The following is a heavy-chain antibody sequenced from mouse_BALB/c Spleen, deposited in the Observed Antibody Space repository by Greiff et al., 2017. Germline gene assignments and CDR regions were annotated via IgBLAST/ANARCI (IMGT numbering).Heavy chain of an antibody. V-gene: IGHV1-80*01. Sequence: VKLMESGAELVRPGSSVKISCKASGYAFSSYWMNWVKQRPGQGLEWIGQIYPGDGDTNYNGKFKGKATLTADKSSSTAYMQLSSLTSEDSAVYFCARSSFITTVDYFDYWGQGTTLTVSS. CDR2: IYPGDGDT. CDR1: GYAFSSYW. CDR3: ARSSFITTVDYFDY. J-gene: IGHJ2*01. D-gene: IGHD1-1*01.